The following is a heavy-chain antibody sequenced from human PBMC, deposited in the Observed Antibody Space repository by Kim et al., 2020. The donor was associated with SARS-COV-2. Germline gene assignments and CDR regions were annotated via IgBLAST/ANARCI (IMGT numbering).Heavy chain of an antibody. CDR1: GGSISSYY. D-gene: IGHD3-10*01. CDR2: IYYSGST. J-gene: IGHJ6*02. Sequence: SETLSLTCTVSGGSISSYYWSWIRQPPGKGLEWIGYIYYSGSTNYNPSLKSRVTISVDTSKNQFSLKLSSVTAADTAVYYCAMGVRDYYYYYGMDVWGQGTTVTVSS. V-gene: IGHV4-59*01. CDR3: AMGVRDYYYYYGMDV.